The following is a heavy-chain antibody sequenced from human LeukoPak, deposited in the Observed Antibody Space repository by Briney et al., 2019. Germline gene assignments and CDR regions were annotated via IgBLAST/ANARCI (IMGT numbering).Heavy chain of an antibody. V-gene: IGHV4-34*01. Sequence: PSETLSLTCAVYGGSFSGYYWSWIRQPPGKGLEWIGEINHSGSTNYNPSLKSRVTISVDTSKNQFPLKLSSVTAADTAVYYCARGPLAGYSSGWYRVWGQGTLVTVSS. D-gene: IGHD6-19*01. J-gene: IGHJ4*02. CDR3: ARGPLAGYSSGWYRV. CDR1: GGSFSGYY. CDR2: INHSGST.